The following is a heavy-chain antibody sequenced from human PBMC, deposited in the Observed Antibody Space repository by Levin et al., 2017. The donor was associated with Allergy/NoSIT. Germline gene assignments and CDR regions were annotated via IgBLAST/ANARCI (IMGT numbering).Heavy chain of an antibody. CDR1: GFTFSNYN. CDR3: ARALRGYSYGDFDY. J-gene: IGHJ4*02. V-gene: IGHV3-48*01. D-gene: IGHD5-18*01. Sequence: LSLTCAASGFTFSNYNMNWVRQAPGKGLEWISYITSSSSTIYYADSVKGRFTISRDNAKNSLYLQMNSLRAEDTAVYYCARALRGYSYGDFDYWGQGTLVTVSS. CDR2: ITSSSSTI.